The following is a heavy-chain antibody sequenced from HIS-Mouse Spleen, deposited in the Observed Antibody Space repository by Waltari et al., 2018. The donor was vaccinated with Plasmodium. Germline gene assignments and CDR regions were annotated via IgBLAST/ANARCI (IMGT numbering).Heavy chain of an antibody. CDR1: EFTFSSYA. V-gene: IGHV3-23*01. J-gene: IGHJ4*02. Sequence: EVQLLESGGGLVQPGGSLRLSCQASEFTFSSYAMSGVGRWPGKGLEWFSAIRGSCGRTYYADSVKGRFTISRDNSKNTLYLQMNSLRAEDTAVYYCAKSSKGTGDLWDYWGQGTLVTVSS. CDR2: IRGSCGRT. D-gene: IGHD7-27*01. CDR3: AKSSKGTGDLWDY.